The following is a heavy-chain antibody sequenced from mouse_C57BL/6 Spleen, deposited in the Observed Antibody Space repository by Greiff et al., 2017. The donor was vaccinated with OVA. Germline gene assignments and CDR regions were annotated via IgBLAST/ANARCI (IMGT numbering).Heavy chain of an antibody. V-gene: IGHV14-1*01. D-gene: IGHD1-1*01. Sequence: VQLQQSGAELVRPGASVKLSCTASGFNIKDYYMHWVKQRPEQGLEWIGRIDPEDGDTEYAPKFQGKATMTADTSSNTAYLQLSSLTSEDTAVYYCTIPYYYGSSYYFDYWGQGTTLTVSS. J-gene: IGHJ2*01. CDR1: GFNIKDYY. CDR2: IDPEDGDT. CDR3: TIPYYYGSSYYFDY.